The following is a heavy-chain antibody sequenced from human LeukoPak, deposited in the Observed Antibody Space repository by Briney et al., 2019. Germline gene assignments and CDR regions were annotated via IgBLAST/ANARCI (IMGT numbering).Heavy chain of an antibody. CDR2: IYYSGTT. CDR3: ARGVYIAAAQYAY. CDR1: GGSISSYY. D-gene: IGHD6-13*01. J-gene: IGHJ4*02. V-gene: IGHV4-59*01. Sequence: SETLSLTCTVSGGSISSYYWSWIRQPPGKGLEWVGYIYYSGTTKYNPSLKSRVSISVDTSKNQFSLKLSSVTTADTAVYYCARGVYIAAAQYAYWGQGTLVTVSS.